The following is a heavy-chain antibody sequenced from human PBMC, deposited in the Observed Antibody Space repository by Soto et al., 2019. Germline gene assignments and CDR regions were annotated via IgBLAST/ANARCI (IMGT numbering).Heavy chain of an antibody. D-gene: IGHD3-9*01. CDR3: ARDGRYFDWLLPPFDYYYYGMDV. V-gene: IGHV1-2*04. CDR2: INPNSGGT. Sequence: EASVKVSCKASGYTFTSYDINWVRQATGQGLEWMGWINPNSGGTNYAQKFQGWVTMTRDTSISTAYMELSRLRSDDTAVYYCARDGRYFDWLLPPFDYYYYGMDVWGQGTTVTVSS. CDR1: GYTFTSYD. J-gene: IGHJ6*02.